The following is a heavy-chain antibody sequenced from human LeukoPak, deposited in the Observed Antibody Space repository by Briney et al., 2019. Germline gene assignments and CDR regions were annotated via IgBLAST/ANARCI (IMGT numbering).Heavy chain of an antibody. CDR1: GGSITSSY. CDR2: SSTSGDT. V-gene: IGHV4-4*09. J-gene: IGHJ6*04. D-gene: IGHD1-26*01. CDR3: ARHASGGTYPLDV. Sequence: PSETLSLTCAVSGGSITSSYWSWVRQPPGKGLEWIAYSSTSGDTVYNPSLKSRFTISIDTSKNQFSLKLASVTAADTAVYYCARHASGGTYPLDVWGKGTTVTVSS.